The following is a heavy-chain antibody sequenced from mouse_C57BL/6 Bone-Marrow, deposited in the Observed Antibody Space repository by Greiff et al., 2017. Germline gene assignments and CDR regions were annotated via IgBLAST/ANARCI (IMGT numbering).Heavy chain of an antibody. CDR2: LSSGGSYT. V-gene: IGHV5-6*02. CDR1: GFTFSSYG. D-gene: IGHD2-1*01. CDR3: ARPGGNYDFDY. Sequence: DVMLVESGGDLVKPGGSLKLSCAASGFTFSSYGMSWVRQTPDKRLEWVATLSSGGSYTYYPDSVKGRFTISRDNAKNTLYLQMSSLKSEDTAMYYCARPGGNYDFDYWGQGTTLTVSS. J-gene: IGHJ2*01.